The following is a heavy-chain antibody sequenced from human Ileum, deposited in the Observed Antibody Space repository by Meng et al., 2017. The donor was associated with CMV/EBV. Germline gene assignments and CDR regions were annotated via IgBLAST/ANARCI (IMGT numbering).Heavy chain of an antibody. Sequence: QRRCAALLKPSGPPSPPPAGLRVSSMGTNVCGSGQTPGKGLEWIGEINHSGITNYTPSLKSRVTISVDTSKTQFSLKLSSVTAADTAVYYCARGRGNDYGDPERWFDPWGQGTLVTVSS. V-gene: IGHV4-34*01. CDR3: ARGRGNDYGDPERWFDP. D-gene: IGHD4-17*01. CDR2: INHSGIT. CDR1: RVSSMGT. J-gene: IGHJ5*02.